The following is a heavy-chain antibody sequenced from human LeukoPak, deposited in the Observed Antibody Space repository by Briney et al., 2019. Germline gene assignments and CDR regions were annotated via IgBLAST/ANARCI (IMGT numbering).Heavy chain of an antibody. CDR2: INPSGGST. CDR3: ARDESTSILWW. CDR1: GYTFINHY. D-gene: IGHD2-21*01. J-gene: IGHJ1*01. Sequence: ASVKVSCKASGYTFINHYMHWVRQAPGQGLEWMGTINPSGGSTSYAQKFQGRVTMTRDTSTSTVYMELSSLRSEDTAVYYCARDESTSILWWWGQGTLVTVSS. V-gene: IGHV1-46*01.